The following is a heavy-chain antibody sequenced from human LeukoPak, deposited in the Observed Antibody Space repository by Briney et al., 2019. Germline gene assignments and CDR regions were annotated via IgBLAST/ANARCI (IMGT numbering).Heavy chain of an antibody. V-gene: IGHV3-48*01. D-gene: IGHD6-13*01. CDR3: GRGGSTGSWFNY. J-gene: IGHJ4*02. Sequence: GGSLRLSCAASGFTFSSLSMTWVRQAPGKGLEWISYIHSTSSPIYYADSVKGRFTVSRDNAKNSLYLQMNSLRAEDTAVYYCGRGGSTGSWFNYWGQGTLVTVSS. CDR1: GFTFSSLS. CDR2: IHSTSSPI.